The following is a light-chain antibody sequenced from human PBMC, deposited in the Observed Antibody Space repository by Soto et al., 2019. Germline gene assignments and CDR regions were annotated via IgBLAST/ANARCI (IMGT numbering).Light chain of an antibody. V-gene: IGKV1D-12*01. Sequence: IQMTQSPSSVSASVGDRVTITCRASQGMGSGLAWYQQKPGNAPKLLIYAASSLQSGGPSRFSGSGSGTDFTLTISSLQPEDFATYYCQEANNFPWKFGQGTKVENK. CDR2: AAS. CDR3: QEANNFPWK. CDR1: QGMGSG. J-gene: IGKJ1*01.